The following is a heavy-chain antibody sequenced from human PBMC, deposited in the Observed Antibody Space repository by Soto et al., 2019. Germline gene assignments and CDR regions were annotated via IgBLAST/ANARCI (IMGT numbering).Heavy chain of an antibody. V-gene: IGHV1-18*01. Sequence: ASVKVSCKASGYIFIAYGISWVRQAPGQGLEWMRRISPYNGNTNYAQNLQVRVTITTDTSTPMTYMERRSLRSDXTGVYYCVRDLDVSGSYYTAHWRPGTQVTVSS. D-gene: IGHD3-10*01. CDR3: VRDLDVSGSYYTAH. CDR2: ISPYNGNT. CDR1: GYIFIAYG. J-gene: IGHJ4*02.